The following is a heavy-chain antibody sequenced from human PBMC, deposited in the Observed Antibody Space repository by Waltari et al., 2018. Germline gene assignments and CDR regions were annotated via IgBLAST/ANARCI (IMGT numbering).Heavy chain of an antibody. V-gene: IGHV4-59*01. J-gene: IGHJ3*02. CDR1: GGSIRSYY. CDR2: IYYSGST. Sequence: QVQLQESGPGLVKPSETLSLTCTVSGGSIRSYYWSWIRQPPGKGLEWIGYIYYSGSTNYNPSLKSRVTISVDTSKNQFSLKLSSVTAADTAVYYCARVLGRAFDIWGQGTMVTVSS. CDR3: ARVLGRAFDI.